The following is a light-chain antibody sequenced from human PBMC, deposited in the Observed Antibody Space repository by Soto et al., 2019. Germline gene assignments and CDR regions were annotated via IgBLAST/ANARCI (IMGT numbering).Light chain of an antibody. CDR2: VNSDGSH. CDR3: QTWGTGIEV. J-gene: IGLJ3*02. V-gene: IGLV4-69*01. Sequence: QLVLTQSPSASASLGASVKLTCTLSSGHSTYAIAWHQQQPEKGPRFLMKVNSDGSHNKGDGIPDRFSGSTSGAERYLTISRLQSEDEADYYCQTWGTGIEVFGGGTQLTVL. CDR1: SGHSTYA.